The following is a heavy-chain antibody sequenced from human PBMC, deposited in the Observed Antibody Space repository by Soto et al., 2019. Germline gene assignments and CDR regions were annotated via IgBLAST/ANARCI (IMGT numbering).Heavy chain of an antibody. CDR3: ARDPLWGTAMVLWYFDL. D-gene: IGHD5-18*01. J-gene: IGHJ2*01. V-gene: IGHV3-23*01. CDR2: ISGSGGSA. CDR1: GFIFSSYV. Sequence: GGSLRLSCAASGFIFSSYVMTWVRQAPGKGLEWVSSISGSGGSAYYADSVKGRFTISRDNSRNTLYLQMNSLRAEDTAVYYCARDPLWGTAMVLWYFDLWGRGTLVTVSS.